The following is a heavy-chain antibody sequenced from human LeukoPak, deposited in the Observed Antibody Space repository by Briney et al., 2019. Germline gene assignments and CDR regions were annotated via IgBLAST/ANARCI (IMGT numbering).Heavy chain of an antibody. J-gene: IGHJ4*02. CDR3: AKDRQYQLLPDH. V-gene: IGHV3-30*02. D-gene: IGHD2-2*01. Sequence: GGSLRLSCAASGFTFNNYGMHWVRQAPGKGLEWVTFIRYDGSNKYYADSVKGRFTISRDTSKNTLYLQMNSLRAEDTAVYYCAKDRQYQLLPDHWGQGTLVTVSS. CDR1: GFTFNNYG. CDR2: IRYDGSNK.